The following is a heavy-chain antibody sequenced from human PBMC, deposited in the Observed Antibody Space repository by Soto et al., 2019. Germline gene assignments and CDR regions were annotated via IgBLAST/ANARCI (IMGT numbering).Heavy chain of an antibody. CDR2: INPNSGGT. J-gene: IGHJ2*01. D-gene: IGHD1-1*01. V-gene: IGHV1-2*02. CDR1: GYTFSDYY. Sequence: ASVKVSCKASGYTFSDYYIHWVRQAPGQGLEWMGWINPNSGGTKYAPKFQGGGTMTRDTSITTAYMELSRLRSGDTAVYYCAREPATATPEGVDFWGRGALATVSS. CDR3: AREPATATPEGVDF.